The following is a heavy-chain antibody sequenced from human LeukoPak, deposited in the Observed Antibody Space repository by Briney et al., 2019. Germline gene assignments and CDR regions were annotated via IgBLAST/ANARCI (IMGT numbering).Heavy chain of an antibody. J-gene: IGHJ4*02. CDR2: ISDTGNT. D-gene: IGHD2-15*01. CDR1: GFTLSSYA. CDR3: AKAPVTTCRGAFCYPFDY. V-gene: IGHV3-23*01. Sequence: GGSLRLSCAASGFTLSSYAMSWVRQAPGKGLEWVSAISDTGNTYHADFVKGRFTISRDSSKNTLFLQMNRLRPEDAAVYYCAKAPVTTCRGAFCYPFDYWGLGTLVTVSS.